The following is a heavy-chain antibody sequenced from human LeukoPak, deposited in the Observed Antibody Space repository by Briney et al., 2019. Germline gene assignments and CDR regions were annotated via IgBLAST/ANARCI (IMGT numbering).Heavy chain of an antibody. CDR1: GFTFSSYS. D-gene: IGHD2-21*02. Sequence: GGSLRLSCAASGFTFSSYSMNWVRQAPGKGLEWVSSISSSSSYIYYADSVKGRFTISRDNAKNSLYLQMNSLRAEDTAVYYCAAGGDWDAFDIWGQGTMVTVSS. J-gene: IGHJ3*02. CDR2: ISSSSSYI. V-gene: IGHV3-21*01. CDR3: AAGGDWDAFDI.